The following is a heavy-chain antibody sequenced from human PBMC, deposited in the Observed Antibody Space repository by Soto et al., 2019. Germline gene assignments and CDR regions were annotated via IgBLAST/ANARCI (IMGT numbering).Heavy chain of an antibody. Sequence: QVQLVESGGGVVQPGRSLRLSCAASGFTFSSYGMHWVRQAPGKGLEWVAVIWDEGSNKYYADSVKGRFTISRDNSKNALYQQMNSLRAEDTAVYYCARDDYEISTAGDYYYYGMDVWGQGTTVTVSS. CDR3: ARDDYEISTAGDYYYYGMDV. J-gene: IGHJ6*02. CDR1: GFTFSSYG. CDR2: IWDEGSNK. D-gene: IGHD4-17*01. V-gene: IGHV3-33*01.